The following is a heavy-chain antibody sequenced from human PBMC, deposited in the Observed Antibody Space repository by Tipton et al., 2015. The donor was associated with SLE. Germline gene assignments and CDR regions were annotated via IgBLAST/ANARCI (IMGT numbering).Heavy chain of an antibody. J-gene: IGHJ6*02. CDR3: ARYVLLWFGESSSYGMDV. D-gene: IGHD3-10*01. Sequence: TLSLTCAVYGGSFSDYYWTWIRQPPGKGLEWIGEINHSGTTNYNPSLKSRVTISADTSKNQLSLKLSSVTAADTAVYYCARYVLLWFGESSSYGMDVWGQGTTVTVSS. V-gene: IGHV4-34*01. CDR1: GGSFSDYY. CDR2: INHSGTT.